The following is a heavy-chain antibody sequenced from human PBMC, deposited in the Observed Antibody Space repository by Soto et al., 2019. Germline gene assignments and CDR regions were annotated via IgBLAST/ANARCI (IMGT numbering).Heavy chain of an antibody. J-gene: IGHJ4*02. V-gene: IGHV3-30-3*01. D-gene: IGHD5-18*01. CDR3: ARDRVQLWYYFDY. CDR1: GFTFSSYA. CDR2: ISYDGSNK. Sequence: QVQLVESGGGVVQPGRSLRLSCAASGFTFSSYAMHWVRQAPGKGLEWVAVISYDGSNKYYADSVKGRFTISRDNSKNTLYLQMNSLSAEDTAVYYCARDRVQLWYYFDYWGQGTLVTVSS.